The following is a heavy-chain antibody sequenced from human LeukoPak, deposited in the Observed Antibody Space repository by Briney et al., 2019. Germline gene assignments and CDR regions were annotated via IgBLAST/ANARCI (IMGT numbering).Heavy chain of an antibody. CDR3: AKGVGGSSSDS. V-gene: IGHV3-23*01. J-gene: IGHJ4*02. CDR1: GFTFSSFD. D-gene: IGHD2-2*01. Sequence: GGSLRLSCTASGFTFSSFDLSWVRQAPGKGLEWVSAISVSGGSTYYADSVKARFTISRDHSKSTVYLHMNSLRVDDTAIYYCAKGVGGSSSDSWGQGTLVTVSS. CDR2: ISVSGGST.